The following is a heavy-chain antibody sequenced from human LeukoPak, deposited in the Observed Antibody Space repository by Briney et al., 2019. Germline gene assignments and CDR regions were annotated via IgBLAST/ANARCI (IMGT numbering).Heavy chain of an antibody. CDR2: INHDGRET. CDR3: AREPYDYVWGSYPVGAFDI. V-gene: IGHV3-7*01. Sequence: GGSLRLSCLGSGFNFRYFWMSWVRQAPGKGLEWVANINHDGRETYYADSVKGRFIISRDNAKDSLYLQMNSLRAEDTAVYYCAREPYDYVWGSYPVGAFDIWGQGTMVTVSS. D-gene: IGHD3-16*02. J-gene: IGHJ3*02. CDR1: GFNFRYFW.